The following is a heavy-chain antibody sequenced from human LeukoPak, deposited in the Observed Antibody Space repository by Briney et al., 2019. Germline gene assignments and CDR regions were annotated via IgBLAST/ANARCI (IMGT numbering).Heavy chain of an antibody. D-gene: IGHD5-24*01. V-gene: IGHV4-39*01. Sequence: SETLSLTCTVSGGSISSSSYYWGWIRQPPGKGLEWIGNIYYSGSTYYNPSLKSRVTISVDTSKNQSSLKLTSVTAADTAVYYCASNLNGYNNFDFWGQGTLVTVSS. CDR3: ASNLNGYNNFDF. J-gene: IGHJ4*02. CDR1: GGSISSSSYY. CDR2: IYYSGST.